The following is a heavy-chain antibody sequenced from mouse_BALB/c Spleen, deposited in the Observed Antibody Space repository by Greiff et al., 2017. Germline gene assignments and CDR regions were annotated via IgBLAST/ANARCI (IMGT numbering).Heavy chain of an antibody. Sequence: EVKLMESGPGLVKPSQSLSLTCSVTGYSITSGYYWNWIRQFPGNKLEWMGYISYDGSNNYNPSLKNRISITRDTSKNQFFLKLNSVTTEDTATYYCATDYGNYGGFAYWGQGTLVTVSA. D-gene: IGHD2-1*01. CDR3: ATDYGNYGGFAY. V-gene: IGHV3-6*02. CDR1: GYSITSGYY. CDR2: ISYDGSN. J-gene: IGHJ3*01.